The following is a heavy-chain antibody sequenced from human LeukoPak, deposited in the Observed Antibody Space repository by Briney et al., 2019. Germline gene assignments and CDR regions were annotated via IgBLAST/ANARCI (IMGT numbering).Heavy chain of an antibody. CDR2: ISYDGSNK. Sequence: GGSLRLSCAGSGFTFSSYSMNWVRQAPGKGLEWVAVISYDGSNKYYADSVKGRFTISRDNSKNTLYLQMNSLRAEDTAVYYCARATSGISDYWGQGTLVTVSS. CDR1: GFTFSSYS. D-gene: IGHD3-10*01. CDR3: ARATSGISDY. J-gene: IGHJ4*02. V-gene: IGHV3-30*03.